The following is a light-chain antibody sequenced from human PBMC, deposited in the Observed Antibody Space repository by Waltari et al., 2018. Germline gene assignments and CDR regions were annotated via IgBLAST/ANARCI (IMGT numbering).Light chain of an antibody. CDR2: GAS. CDR3: LQHYSHPWT. CDR1: QGIGTY. J-gene: IGKJ1*01. V-gene: IGKV1-17*01. Sequence: DIQMTQSPSSLSASAGDRVTISCRASQGIGTYLHWYQRRPGKPPKRLIYGASSLESGVPSRFSGSGYGSAYTLTISRLQPEDFATYYCLQHYSHPWTFGQGTKVEFK.